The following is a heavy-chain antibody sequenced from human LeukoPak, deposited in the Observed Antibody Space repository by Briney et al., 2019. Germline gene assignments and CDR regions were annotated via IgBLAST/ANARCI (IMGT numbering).Heavy chain of an antibody. J-gene: IGHJ6*03. Sequence: ASVKVSCKASGGTFSSYAISWVRQAPGQGLEWMGGIIPIFGTANYAQKFQGRVTMTEDTSTDTAYMELSSLRSEDTAVYYCATITMVRGPNYYYYYYYMDVWGKGTTVTVSS. D-gene: IGHD3-10*01. CDR2: IIPIFGTA. CDR3: ATITMVRGPNYYYYYYYMDV. CDR1: GGTFSSYA. V-gene: IGHV1-69*06.